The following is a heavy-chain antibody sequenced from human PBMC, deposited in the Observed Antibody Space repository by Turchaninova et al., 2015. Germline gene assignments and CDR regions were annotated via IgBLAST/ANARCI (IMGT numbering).Heavy chain of an antibody. CDR2: IHYSGST. D-gene: IGHD2-21*02. CDR1: GDSISSSH. Sequence: QVQLQESGPGLVKPSETVSLTCSVSGDSISSSHWRWIRQPPGTGLEWIAYIHYSGSTSYNPSLQRPVTISIDTSKNQFSLKLSSVTAADTAMFYCVRLKGCGGYCYSFDNWGQGTLVTVSS. J-gene: IGHJ4*02. V-gene: IGHV4-59*08. CDR3: VRLKGCGGYCYSFDN.